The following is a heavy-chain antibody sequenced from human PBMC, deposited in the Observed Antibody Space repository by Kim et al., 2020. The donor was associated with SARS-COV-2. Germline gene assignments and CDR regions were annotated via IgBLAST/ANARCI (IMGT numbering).Heavy chain of an antibody. CDR3: ARRSGGCSGGSCYSGQYYYYYGMDV. Sequence: GESLKISCKGSGYSFTSYWIGWVRQMPGKGLEWMGIIYPGDSDTRYSPSFQGQVTISADKSISTAYLQWSSLKASDTAMYYCARRSGGCSGGSCYSGQYYYYYGMDVWGQGTTVTVSS. D-gene: IGHD2-15*01. V-gene: IGHV5-51*01. J-gene: IGHJ6*02. CDR1: GYSFTSYW. CDR2: IYPGDSDT.